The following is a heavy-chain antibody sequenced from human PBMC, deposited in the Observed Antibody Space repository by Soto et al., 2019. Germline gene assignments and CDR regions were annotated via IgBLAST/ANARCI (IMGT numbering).Heavy chain of an antibody. CDR1: GFTFSSYA. V-gene: IGHV3-23*01. Sequence: EVQLLESGGDLVQPGGSLSLSCAASGFTFSSYAMSWVRQAPGKGLEWVSTITGSGGSTFYADSVKGRFTISRDNSKNTLYLQMNSLRAEDTAVYYSAKAVGRGGSSENYWGQGTLVTVSS. CDR3: AKAVGRGGSSENY. J-gene: IGHJ4*02. CDR2: ITGSGGST. D-gene: IGHD1-26*01.